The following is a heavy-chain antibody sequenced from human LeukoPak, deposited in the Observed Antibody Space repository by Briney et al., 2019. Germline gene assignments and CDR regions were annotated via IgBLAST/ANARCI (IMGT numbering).Heavy chain of an antibody. V-gene: IGHV3-48*03. CDR1: GFSFSSYG. CDR2: IYNNGRAI. J-gene: IGHJ3*01. Sequence: GGSLRLSCAASGFSFSSYGMNWVRQAPGKGLEWVSYIYNNGRAIYYADSVKGRFTISRDNAKNSLYLQMNSLRAEDTAVYYCARDLRIPCALWESAFEGWGTGIMVTVSS. D-gene: IGHD3-3*01. CDR3: ARDLRIPCALWESAFEG.